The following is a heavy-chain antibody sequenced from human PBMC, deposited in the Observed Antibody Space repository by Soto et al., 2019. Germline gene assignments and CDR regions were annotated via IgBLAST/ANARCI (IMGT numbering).Heavy chain of an antibody. J-gene: IGHJ6*02. CDR1: GGSVSSGSYY. D-gene: IGHD6-6*01. CDR3: ARDPRAARRSQPDYYYHGMDV. CDR2: IYYSGST. Sequence: SETLSLTCTVSGGSVSSGSYYWSWIRQPPGKGLEWIGYIYYSGSTNYNPSLKSRVTISVDTSKNQFSLKLSSVTAADTAVYYCARDPRAARRSQPDYYYHGMDVWGQGNTVTVSS. V-gene: IGHV4-61*01.